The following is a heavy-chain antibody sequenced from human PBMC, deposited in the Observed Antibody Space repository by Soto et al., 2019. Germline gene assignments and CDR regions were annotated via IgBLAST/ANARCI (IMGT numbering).Heavy chain of an antibody. V-gene: IGHV4-4*07. Sequence: PSETLSLTXTVSGGSISSYYWSWIRQPAGKGLEWIGRIYTSGSTNYNPSLKSRVTVSLDTSKNEFSLRVSSVTAADTAVYYCARDSGDYQGFDYWGQGTLVTVSS. CDR2: IYTSGST. CDR1: GGSISSYY. J-gene: IGHJ4*02. D-gene: IGHD4-17*01. CDR3: ARDSGDYQGFDY.